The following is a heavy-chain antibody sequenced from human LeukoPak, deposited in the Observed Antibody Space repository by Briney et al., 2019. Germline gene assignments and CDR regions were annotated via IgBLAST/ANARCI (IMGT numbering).Heavy chain of an antibody. Sequence: GGPLRLSCAASGFTVSSNYMSWVRQAPGKGLEWVSVVYSSGSTYYADSVKGRFTTSRHNSKNTLYLQMNSLRAEDTAVYYCASYDSRTGGVDYWGQGTLVTVSS. V-gene: IGHV3-53*04. J-gene: IGHJ4*02. CDR3: ASYDSRTGGVDY. CDR2: VYSSGST. D-gene: IGHD3-22*01. CDR1: GFTVSSNY.